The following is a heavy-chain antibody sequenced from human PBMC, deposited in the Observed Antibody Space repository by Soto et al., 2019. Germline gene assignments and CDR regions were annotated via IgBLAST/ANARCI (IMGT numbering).Heavy chain of an antibody. CDR1: GDSISSMDYY. J-gene: IGHJ6*02. Sequence: SETLSLTCPVSGDSISSMDYYWSWIRQSPGEGLEWIRYIYYSGSTNYTPSLKSRVTISVDTSKNQFSLKLSSVTAEATAVYYCERDGIAAAGYYYYGMDVWGQGTTVTVS. CDR2: IYYSGST. D-gene: IGHD6-13*01. V-gene: IGHV4-61*08. CDR3: ERDGIAAAGYYYYGMDV.